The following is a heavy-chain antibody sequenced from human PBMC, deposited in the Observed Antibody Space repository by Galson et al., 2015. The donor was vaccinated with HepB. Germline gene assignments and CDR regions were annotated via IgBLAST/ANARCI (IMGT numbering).Heavy chain of an antibody. CDR1: GFTFSSYW. CDR3: ARAAYYSNSDGMDV. D-gene: IGHD3-22*01. J-gene: IGHJ6*02. CDR2: IKQDGSEK. V-gene: IGHV3-7*03. Sequence: SLRLSCAASGFTFSSYWMTWVRQAPGKGREWVANIKQDGSEKYYVDSVKGRFTISRDNAKNSLYLQTNSLRAEDTAVYYCARAAYYSNSDGMDVWGQGTTVTVSS.